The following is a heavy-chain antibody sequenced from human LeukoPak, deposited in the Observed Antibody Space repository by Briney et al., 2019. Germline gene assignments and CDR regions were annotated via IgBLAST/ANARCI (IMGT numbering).Heavy chain of an antibody. CDR2: IRKDGGKT. CDR3: ARVRLGEISGWYIFDD. J-gene: IGHJ4*02. Sequence: PGGSLRLSCKASGFTFSTYGFHWVRQAPGKGLEWMAFIRKDGGKTYYADSVKGRFSISRDTSKNTLYLQMSSLTAEDTAVYYCARVRLGEISGWYIFDDWGQGTLVTVSS. V-gene: IGHV3-30*02. D-gene: IGHD6-19*01. CDR1: GFTFSTYG.